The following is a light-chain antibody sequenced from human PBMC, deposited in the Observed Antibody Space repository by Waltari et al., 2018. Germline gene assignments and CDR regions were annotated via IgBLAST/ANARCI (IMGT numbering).Light chain of an antibody. J-gene: IGLJ1*01. Sequence: QSVLTPPPSVSGAPGQRVTISCTGSSSNIGAGYDVPWYQQLPGTAPKVLIYGDSNRPSGVPDRISGSKSGTSASLVITGLQTEDEADYYCQSYDSSLSGYVFGTGTKVTVL. CDR1: SSNIGAGYD. CDR2: GDS. CDR3: QSYDSSLSGYV. V-gene: IGLV1-40*01.